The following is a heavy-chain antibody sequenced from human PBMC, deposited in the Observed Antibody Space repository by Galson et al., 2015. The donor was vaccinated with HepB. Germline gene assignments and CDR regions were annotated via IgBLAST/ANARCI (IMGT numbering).Heavy chain of an antibody. Sequence: SVKVSCKASGYTFTSYAMHWVRQAPGQRLEWMGWINAGNGNTKYSQKFQGRVTITRDTSASTAYMELSSLRSEDTAVYYCATGGYSGYDLGDGSSYYYYGMDVWGQGTTVTVSS. CDR3: ATGGYSGYDLGDGSSYYYYGMDV. CDR1: GYTFTSYA. D-gene: IGHD5-12*01. CDR2: INAGNGNT. J-gene: IGHJ6*02. V-gene: IGHV1-3*01.